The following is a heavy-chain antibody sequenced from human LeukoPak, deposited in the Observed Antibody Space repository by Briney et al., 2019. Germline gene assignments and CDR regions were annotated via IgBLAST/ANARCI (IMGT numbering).Heavy chain of an antibody. CDR2: INQDGSTK. J-gene: IGHJ4*02. CDR1: GFTFSNAW. V-gene: IGHV3-7*01. CDR3: ARDMKGNLDY. Sequence: GGPLRLTCAAAGFTFSNAWMAQVRQTPRKGLEWVANINQDGSTKQYVGSVRGRFPISRDNAKNSLDLEMNSLRAEDTGLYHCARDMKGNLDYWGQGTLVTVCS. D-gene: IGHD3-16*01.